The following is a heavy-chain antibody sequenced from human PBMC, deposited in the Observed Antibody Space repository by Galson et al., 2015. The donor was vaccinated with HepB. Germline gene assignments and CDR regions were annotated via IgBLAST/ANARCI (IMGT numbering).Heavy chain of an antibody. V-gene: IGHV3-30-3*01. J-gene: IGHJ4*02. D-gene: IGHD6-13*01. Sequence: SLRLSCAASGFTFSSHAMHWVRQAPGKGLEWVAIISYDGHNKEYADSVKGRLTISRDNSKNTLSLQMNSLRPEDTAVYYCARDMAAAGGDVFDYWGQGSLVTVSS. CDR1: GFTFSSHA. CDR3: ARDMAAAGGDVFDY. CDR2: ISYDGHNK.